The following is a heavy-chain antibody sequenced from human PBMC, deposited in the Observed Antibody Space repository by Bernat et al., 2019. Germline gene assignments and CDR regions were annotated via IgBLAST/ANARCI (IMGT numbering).Heavy chain of an antibody. D-gene: IGHD3-22*01. J-gene: IGHJ4*02. CDR3: ARGGPNNHYYHSNTGEPFDY. Sequence: QVQLVQSGAEVKKPGASVKVSCKASGYTFTSYGISWVRQAPGQGLEWMGWISAYNGNTNYAQKLQGRVTMTTDTSTRTAYMELRSLRSDDTAVYYCARGGPNNHYYHSNTGEPFDYWGQGTLVTVSS. CDR1: GYTFTSYG. V-gene: IGHV1-18*01. CDR2: ISAYNGNT.